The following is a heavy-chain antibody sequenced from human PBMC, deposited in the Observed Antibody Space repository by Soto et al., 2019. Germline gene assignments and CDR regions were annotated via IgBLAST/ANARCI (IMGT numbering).Heavy chain of an antibody. V-gene: IGHV3-23*01. D-gene: IGHD3-22*01. J-gene: IGHJ4*02. CDR3: AKKPHYYDSSGYSTGYFDY. CDR1: GLTFGSRA. Sequence: EVQLLESGGDLIQPGGSLRLSCVASGLTFGSRAMSWVRQSPGEGLEWVSTITDTGGDAKYADSVRGRFAISRDNSKNTLYLQMNSLRAEDTAVYYCAKKPHYYDSSGYSTGYFDYWGQGTLVTVSS. CDR2: ITDTGGDA.